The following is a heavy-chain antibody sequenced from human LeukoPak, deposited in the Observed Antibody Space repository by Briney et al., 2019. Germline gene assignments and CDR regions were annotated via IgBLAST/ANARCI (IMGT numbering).Heavy chain of an antibody. V-gene: IGHV4-61*02. CDR1: GGSISSGSYY. Sequence: SETLSLTCTVSGGSISSGSYYWSWIRQPAGKGLEWIGRIYTSGSTNYNPSLKSRVTISADMSKNQISLKLGFVTAADTAVYYCAREDGEEYSSGWYKRNYFDNWGQGTRVTVSS. J-gene: IGHJ4*02. CDR2: IYTSGST. CDR3: AREDGEEYSSGWYKRNYFDN. D-gene: IGHD6-19*01.